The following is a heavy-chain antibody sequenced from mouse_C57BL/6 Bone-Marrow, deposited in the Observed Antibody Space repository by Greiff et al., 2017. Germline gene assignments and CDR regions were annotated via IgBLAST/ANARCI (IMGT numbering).Heavy chain of an antibody. D-gene: IGHD1-1*01. Sequence: EVQLQQSVAELVRPGASVKLSCTASGFNIKNTYMHWVKQRPEQGLEWIGRIDPANGNTKYAPKFPGKATLTADPSSNTAYLQLSRLTSEDTAIYYCVTHYCGSSYWAMDYWGQGTSVTVSS. J-gene: IGHJ4*01. V-gene: IGHV14-3*01. CDR1: GFNIKNTY. CDR3: VTHYCGSSYWAMDY. CDR2: IDPANGNT.